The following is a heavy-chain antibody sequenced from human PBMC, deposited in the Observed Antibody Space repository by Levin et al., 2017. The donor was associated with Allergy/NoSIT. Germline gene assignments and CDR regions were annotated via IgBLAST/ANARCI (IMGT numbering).Heavy chain of an antibody. Sequence: SETLSLTCTVSGVSITSSSYYWGWIRQPPGKGLEWIGSFYDSGTTYYNPSLKNRVTISVDKSNNQFSVKLSSVTAADTAVYYCARQIRGWDSSGAIRRVDYWGQGTLVSVSS. D-gene: IGHD3-22*01. CDR2: FYDSGTT. CDR3: ARQIRGWDSSGAIRRVDY. J-gene: IGHJ4*02. V-gene: IGHV4-39*07. CDR1: GVSITSSSYY.